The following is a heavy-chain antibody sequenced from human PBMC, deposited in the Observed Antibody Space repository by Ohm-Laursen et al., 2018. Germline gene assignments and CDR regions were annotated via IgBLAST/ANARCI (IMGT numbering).Heavy chain of an antibody. J-gene: IGHJ4*02. CDR2: ISAYNGNT. CDR3: ARNVDTAMVNYFDY. V-gene: IGHV1-18*01. CDR1: GYTFTSYG. D-gene: IGHD5-18*01. Sequence: VASVKVSCKASGYTFTSYGISWVRQAPGQGLEWMGWISAYNGNTNYAQKLQGRVTMTTDTSTSTAYMELRSLRSDDTAVYYCARNVDTAMVNYFDYWGQGTLVTVSS.